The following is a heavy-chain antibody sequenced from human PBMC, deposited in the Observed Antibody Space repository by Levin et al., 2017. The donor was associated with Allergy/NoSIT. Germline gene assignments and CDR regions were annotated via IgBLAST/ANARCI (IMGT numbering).Heavy chain of an antibody. D-gene: IGHD3-22*01. CDR3: AREKLERITMIVAAYYCYGMDV. J-gene: IGHJ6*02. CDR2: IKQDGSEK. Sequence: PGESLKISCAASGFTFSSYWMSWVRQAPGKGLEWVANIKQDGSEKYYVDSVKGRFTISRDNAKNSLYLQMNSLRAEDTAVYYCAREKLERITMIVAAYYCYGMDVWGQGTTVTVSS. CDR1: GFTFSSYW. V-gene: IGHV3-7*01.